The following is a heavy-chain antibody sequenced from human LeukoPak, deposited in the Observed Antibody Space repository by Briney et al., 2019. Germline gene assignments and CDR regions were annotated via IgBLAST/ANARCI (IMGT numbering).Heavy chain of an antibody. V-gene: IGHV3-53*05. CDR1: GFTVSSNS. J-gene: IGHJ4*02. D-gene: IGHD6-13*01. CDR2: IYSGGNT. Sequence: GGSLRLSCTVSGFTVSSNSMSWVRQAPGKGLEWVSFIYSGGNTHYSDSVKGRFTISRDNSKNTLYLQMNSLRAEDTAVYYCAKVVSSSWSRYFDYWGQGTLVTVSS. CDR3: AKVVSSSWSRYFDY.